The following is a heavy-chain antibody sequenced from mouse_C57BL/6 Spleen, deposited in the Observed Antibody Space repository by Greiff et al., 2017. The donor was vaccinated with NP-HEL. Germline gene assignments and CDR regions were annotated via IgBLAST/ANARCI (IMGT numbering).Heavy chain of an antibody. Sequence: EVKVVESGGGLVQPGGSMKLSCAASGFTFSDAWMDWVRQSPEKGLEWVAEIRNKANNHATYYAESVKGRFTISRDDSKSSVYLQMNSLRAEDTGIYYCTRPYYGSRDYYAMDYWGQGTSVTVSS. CDR1: GFTFSDAW. V-gene: IGHV6-6*01. CDR3: TRPYYGSRDYYAMDY. D-gene: IGHD1-1*01. J-gene: IGHJ4*01. CDR2: IRNKANNHAT.